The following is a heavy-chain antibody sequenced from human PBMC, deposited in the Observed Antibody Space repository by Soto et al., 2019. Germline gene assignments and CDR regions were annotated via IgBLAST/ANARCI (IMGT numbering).Heavy chain of an antibody. V-gene: IGHV2-5*01. D-gene: IGHD6-6*01. CDR1: RFSLTTSGVG. J-gene: IGHJ3*02. Sequence: ESGPTLVNPTQTLTLTCSFSRFSLTTSGVGVGWIRQPPGKALEWLAHIYWSGDEHYSPSLKSRLSITKDTSKNQVVLTMTNMDPADTATYYCALWIAPRTVFAFDIWGQGTMVTVSS. CDR3: ALWIAPRTVFAFDI. CDR2: IYWSGDE.